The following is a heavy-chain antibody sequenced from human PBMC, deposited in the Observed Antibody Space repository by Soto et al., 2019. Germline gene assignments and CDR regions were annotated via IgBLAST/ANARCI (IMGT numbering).Heavy chain of an antibody. V-gene: IGHV4-34*01. D-gene: IGHD5-18*01. CDR1: GGSFSGYY. CDR2: INHSGST. Sequence: PSETLSLTCAVYGGSFSGYYWSWIRQPPGKGLEWIGEINHSGSTNYNPSLKSRVTISVDTSKNQFSLKLSSVTAADTAVYYCARASDYSYGFDYWGQGXLVTVYS. J-gene: IGHJ4*02. CDR3: ARASDYSYGFDY.